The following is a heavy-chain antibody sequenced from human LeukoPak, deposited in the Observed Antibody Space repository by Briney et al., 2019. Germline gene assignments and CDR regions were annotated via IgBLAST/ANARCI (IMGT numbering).Heavy chain of an antibody. J-gene: IGHJ5*02. D-gene: IGHD1-26*01. CDR1: GYTFTSYY. CDR2: INPSGGST. CDR3: ARDNSVGDTAWWFDP. Sequence: ASVKVSCKASGYTFTSYYMHWVRQAPGQGLEWMGIINPSGGSTSYAQKFQGRVTVTRDMSTSTVYMELSSLRSEDTAVYYCARDNSVGDTAWWFDPWGQGTLVTVSS. V-gene: IGHV1-46*01.